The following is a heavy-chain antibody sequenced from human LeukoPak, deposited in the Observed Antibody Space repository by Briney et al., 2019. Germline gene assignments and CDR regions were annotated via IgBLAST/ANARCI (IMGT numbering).Heavy chain of an antibody. CDR2: ISGSGSTI. J-gene: IGHJ4*02. CDR3: ARSLPYGTTWYGRSDF. Sequence: GGSLRLSCAASGFTFSDYYMSWIRQAPGKGLEWVSHISGSGSTIYYVDSVKGRFTISRDNAMNSLYLQMNSLRAEDTAIYYCARSLPYGTTWYGRSDFWGQGTLVTVSS. D-gene: IGHD6-13*01. V-gene: IGHV3-11*01. CDR1: GFTFSDYY.